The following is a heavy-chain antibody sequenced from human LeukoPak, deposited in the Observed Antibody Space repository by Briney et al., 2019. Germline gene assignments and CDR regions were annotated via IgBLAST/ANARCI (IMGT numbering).Heavy chain of an antibody. J-gene: IGHJ3*02. Sequence: GGSLRLSCAASGFTFSSYAMSWVRQAPGKGLEWVSAISGSGGSTYYADSVKGRFTISRDNAKNSLYLQMNSLRAEDTAVYYCARAKSDGSGRSDAFDIWGQGTMVTVSS. V-gene: IGHV3-23*01. CDR1: GFTFSSYA. CDR3: ARAKSDGSGRSDAFDI. D-gene: IGHD3-10*01. CDR2: ISGSGGST.